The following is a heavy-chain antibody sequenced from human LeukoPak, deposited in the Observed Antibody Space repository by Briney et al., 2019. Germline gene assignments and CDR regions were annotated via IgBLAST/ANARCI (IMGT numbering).Heavy chain of an antibody. J-gene: IGHJ4*02. Sequence: GGSLRLSCVASGFTFSSYAMNWVRQAPGKGLEWVSAISGSGGSTYYADSVKGRFTISRDNSKNTLYLQMNSLRAEDTAVYYCAKRTWIQLSPEYYFDYWGQGTLVTVSS. V-gene: IGHV3-23*01. CDR3: AKRTWIQLSPEYYFDY. CDR1: GFTFSSYA. CDR2: ISGSGGST. D-gene: IGHD5-18*01.